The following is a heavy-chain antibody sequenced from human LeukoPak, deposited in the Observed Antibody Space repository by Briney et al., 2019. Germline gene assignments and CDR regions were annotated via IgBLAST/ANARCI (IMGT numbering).Heavy chain of an antibody. CDR2: ISKDGDNK. CDR1: GFTFSNYG. CDR3: ARYPNTYYCSNPTCYFIY. J-gene: IGHJ4*02. V-gene: IGHV3-30*03. D-gene: IGHD2-2*01. Sequence: GRSLRLSCAASGFTFSNYGMHWVRQAPGKGLEWVAVISKDGDNKYYADSVKGRFTISRDNSKNTLYLQMNGLRTEDTAVYYCARYPNTYYCSNPTCYFIYWGQGTLVTVSS.